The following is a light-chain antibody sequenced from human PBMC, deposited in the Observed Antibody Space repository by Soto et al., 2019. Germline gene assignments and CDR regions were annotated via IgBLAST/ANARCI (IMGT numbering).Light chain of an antibody. Sequence: SLLTQYPDTLSLSRGERATLSCRAAQSVGTRLAWYQQKPGQAPRLLIYDASNRATGIPARFSGSGSGTDFTLTISSLEPEDFAVYYCQQRSNWPLTFGGGTKV. CDR1: QSVGTR. CDR2: DAS. J-gene: IGKJ4*01. V-gene: IGKV3-11*01. CDR3: QQRSNWPLT.